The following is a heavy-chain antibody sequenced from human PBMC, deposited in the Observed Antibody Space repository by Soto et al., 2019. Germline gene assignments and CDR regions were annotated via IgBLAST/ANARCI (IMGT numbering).Heavy chain of an antibody. CDR2: INHLETT. V-gene: IGHV4-30-2*01. J-gene: IGHJ4*02. D-gene: IGHD4-17*01. CDR3: ARGGASDSFDY. Sequence: SETLSLTCTVSGASITFGGYSWSWIRQTPGKGLEWIGYINHLETTFYNPSFESRLTLSIDRAKNQFSLKLHSMSAADRAVYFFARGGASDSFDYWGQGILVTVSS. CDR1: GASITFGGYS.